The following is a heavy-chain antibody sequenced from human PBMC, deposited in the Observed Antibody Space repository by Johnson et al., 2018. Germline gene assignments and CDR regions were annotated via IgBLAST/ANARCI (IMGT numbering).Heavy chain of an antibody. J-gene: IGHJ6*03. CDR2: IWNDGSNK. CDR1: GFTFSNSG. V-gene: IGHV3-33*01. Sequence: QVQLVQSGGGVVQPGRSLRLSCAASGFTFSNSGMHWVRQAPGKGLEWVAVIWNDGSNKYYGDAVKGRFTISKDNSKNTLYLQMNSLRVEATAVHYGARAHCRGGTCYPHYYDYYYMDVWGKGTTVTVSS. CDR3: ARAHCRGGTCYPHYYDYYYMDV. D-gene: IGHD2-15*01.